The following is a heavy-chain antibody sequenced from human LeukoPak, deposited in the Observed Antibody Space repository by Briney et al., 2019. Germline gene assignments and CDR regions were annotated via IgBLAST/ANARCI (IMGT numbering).Heavy chain of an antibody. D-gene: IGHD1-26*01. CDR3: ARDPVEWELLLDY. CDR1: GFTFSSYW. J-gene: IGHJ4*02. Sequence: QSGGSLRLSCGASGFTFSSYWMSWVRQAPGKRLEWVANMNIDGSEKYYADSVKGRFSISRDNARNSVYLQMASLRVEDTAVYYCARDPVEWELLLDYWGQGTLVTVSS. CDR2: MNIDGSEK. V-gene: IGHV3-7*01.